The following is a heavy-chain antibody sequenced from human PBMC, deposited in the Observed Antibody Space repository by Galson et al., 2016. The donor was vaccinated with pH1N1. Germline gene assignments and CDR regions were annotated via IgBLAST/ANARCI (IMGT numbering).Heavy chain of an antibody. J-gene: IGHJ4*02. V-gene: IGHV3-23*01. CDR1: GFTFNIFA. Sequence: SLRLSCAASGFTFNIFAMSWVRKAPGKGPEWVSSISASGAETNYADPVKGRFTISRDNSKTTLYLQTNSLRAEDTAIYYCVKLDSSGYYYGRFDSWGQGTLVTVSS. D-gene: IGHD3-22*01. CDR3: VKLDSSGYYYGRFDS. CDR2: ISASGAET.